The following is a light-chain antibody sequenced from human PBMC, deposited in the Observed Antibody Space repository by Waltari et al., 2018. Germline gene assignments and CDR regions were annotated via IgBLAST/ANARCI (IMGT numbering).Light chain of an antibody. V-gene: IGKV3-11*01. CDR1: QSISSY. Sequence: EIVLTQSPATLSLSPGERATLSCRASQSISSYLAWHQQNPGQAPRLLIYGASNRATGIPARFSGSGSGTDFTLTISSLEPEDFAVYYCQQRSNWPLTFGGGTKVEIK. CDR2: GAS. CDR3: QQRSNWPLT. J-gene: IGKJ4*01.